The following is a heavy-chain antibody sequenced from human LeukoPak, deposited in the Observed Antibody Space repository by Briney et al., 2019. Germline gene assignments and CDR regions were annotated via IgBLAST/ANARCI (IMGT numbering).Heavy chain of an antibody. J-gene: IGHJ4*02. V-gene: IGHV3-53*05. CDR2: IYSGGST. Sequence: GGSLRLSCAASGFTVSGNYMNWVRQIPGKGLEWVSVIYSGGSTYYADSVKGRFTISRDNSKNTLYLQMNSLRAEDTAVYYCAKDRSNEEMEVDYWGQGTLVTVSS. D-gene: IGHD5-24*01. CDR3: AKDRSNEEMEVDY. CDR1: GFTVSGNY.